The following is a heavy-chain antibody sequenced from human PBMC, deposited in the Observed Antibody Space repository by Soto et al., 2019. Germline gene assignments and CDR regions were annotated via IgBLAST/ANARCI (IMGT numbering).Heavy chain of an antibody. CDR3: GDYYGSGSRYYGLDV. J-gene: IGHJ6*02. V-gene: IGHV3-23*01. D-gene: IGHD3-10*01. CDR1: GFTFKSYA. Sequence: GGSLRLSCAASGFTFKSYAVSWVRQAPGKGLEWVSVITGSGDSTYYADSVKGRFTISRDNSKNTLYLQMNSLRAEDTAVYYCGDYYGSGSRYYGLDVWGQGTTVTV. CDR2: ITGSGDST.